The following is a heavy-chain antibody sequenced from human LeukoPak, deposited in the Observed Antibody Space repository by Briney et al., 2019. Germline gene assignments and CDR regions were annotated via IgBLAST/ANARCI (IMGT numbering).Heavy chain of an antibody. CDR3: ARAARYCSSTSCYNDD. D-gene: IGHD2-2*02. V-gene: IGHV1-18*01. J-gene: IGHJ4*02. CDR1: GYAFTSYG. CDR2: ISAYNGNT. Sequence: ASVKVSCKASGYAFTSYGISWVRQAPGQGLEWMGCISAYNGNTNYAQKLQGRVTMTTDTSTSTAYMELRSLRSDGTAVYYCARAARYCSSTSCYNDDWGQGTLVTVSS.